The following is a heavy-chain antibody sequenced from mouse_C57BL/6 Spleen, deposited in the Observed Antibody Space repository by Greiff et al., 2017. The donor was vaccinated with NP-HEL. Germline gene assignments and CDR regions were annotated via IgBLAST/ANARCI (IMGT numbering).Heavy chain of an antibody. J-gene: IGHJ2*01. Sequence: EVNVVESGGGLVKPGGSLKLSCAASGFTFSSYAMSWVRQTPEKRLEWVATISDGGSYTYYPDNVKGRFTISRDNAENNLYLQMSHLKSEDTAMYYSARGTGTRDFDYWGQGTTLTVSS. D-gene: IGHD4-1*01. CDR2: ISDGGSYT. CDR1: GFTFSSYA. CDR3: ARGTGTRDFDY. V-gene: IGHV5-4*03.